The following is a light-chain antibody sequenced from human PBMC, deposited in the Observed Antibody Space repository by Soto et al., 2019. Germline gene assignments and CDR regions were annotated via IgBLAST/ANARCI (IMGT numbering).Light chain of an antibody. V-gene: IGLV1-51*01. CDR1: SSNIGNNY. CDR3: GTWDSSLSVHV. J-gene: IGLJ1*01. CDR2: DNN. Sequence: VLTRPPSVSAAPGQKVTISCSGTSSNIGNNYVSWYQQLPGTAPKLLIYDNNKRPSGIPDRFSGSKSGTSATLGTTGLQTGDEADYYCGTWDSSLSVHVFGTGTKVTVL.